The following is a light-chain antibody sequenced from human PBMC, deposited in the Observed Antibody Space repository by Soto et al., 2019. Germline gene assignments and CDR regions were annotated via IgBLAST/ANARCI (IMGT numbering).Light chain of an antibody. Sequence: IVLTQSPATLSLSPGIRATLSCRASQSVSSSYLAWYQQKPGQAPRLLIYGASSRATGIPDRFSGSGSGTDFTLTISGLEPEDFAVYYCQQYGNSPRTFGQGTKVDI. CDR1: QSVSSSY. CDR2: GAS. CDR3: QQYGNSPRT. J-gene: IGKJ1*01. V-gene: IGKV3-20*01.